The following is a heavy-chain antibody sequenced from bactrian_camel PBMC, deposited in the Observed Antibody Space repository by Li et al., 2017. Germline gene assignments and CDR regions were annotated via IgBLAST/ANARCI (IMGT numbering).Heavy chain of an antibody. J-gene: IGHJ4*01. CDR3: ATWIASSGEAY. D-gene: IGHD2*01. V-gene: IGHV3S6*01. Sequence: HVQLVESGGGLVQPGEALRLSCIPSGFTFSNNWMHWVRQAPGKGLEWVSSIYTYDGATTSADSVQGRFTISRDNDQNTLYLQMNSLKTEDTAVYFCATWIASSGEAYWAQGTQVTVS. CDR2: IYTYDGAT. CDR1: GFTFSNNW.